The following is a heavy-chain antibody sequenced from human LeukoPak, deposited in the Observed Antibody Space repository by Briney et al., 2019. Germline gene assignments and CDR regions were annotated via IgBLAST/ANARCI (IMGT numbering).Heavy chain of an antibody. V-gene: IGHV1-18*01. CDR3: ARDGQFGESEVF. D-gene: IGHD3-10*01. Sequence: ASVKVSCKAFGYTFISYGFSWVRQAPGHGLEWMGWISPYNGNTNYAQKFQGRVTMTTDTSTSTVYMELRSLRSDDTAVYYCARDGQFGESEVFWGQGTLVTVSS. CDR1: GYTFISYG. CDR2: ISPYNGNT. J-gene: IGHJ4*02.